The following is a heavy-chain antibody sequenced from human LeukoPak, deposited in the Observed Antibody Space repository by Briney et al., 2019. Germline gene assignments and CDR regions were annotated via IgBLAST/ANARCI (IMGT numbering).Heavy chain of an antibody. CDR1: GCTFTGYY. V-gene: IGHV1-2*02. J-gene: IGHJ5*02. D-gene: IGHD1-26*01. CDR3: ARRAKPWSYRTWFDP. Sequence: ASVKVSCKASGCTFTGYYMHWVRQAPGQGLEWMGWINPNSGGTNYAQKFQGRVTMTRDTSISTAYMELSRLRSDDTAVYYCARRAKPWSYRTWFDPWGQGTLVTVSS. CDR2: INPNSGGT.